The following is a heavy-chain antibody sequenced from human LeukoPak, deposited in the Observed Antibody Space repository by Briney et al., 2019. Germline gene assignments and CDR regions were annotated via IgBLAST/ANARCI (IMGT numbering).Heavy chain of an antibody. CDR3: ARGGDILTGYYRFDY. J-gene: IGHJ4*02. CDR2: IYYSGST. V-gene: IGHV4-59*08. CDR1: GGSINTYY. Sequence: SETLSLTCTVSGGSINTYYWSWIRQPPGKGLEWIGYIYYSGSTNYNPSLKSRVTISVDTSKNQFSLKLSSVTAADTAVYYCARGGDILTGYYRFDYWGQGTLVTVSS. D-gene: IGHD3-9*01.